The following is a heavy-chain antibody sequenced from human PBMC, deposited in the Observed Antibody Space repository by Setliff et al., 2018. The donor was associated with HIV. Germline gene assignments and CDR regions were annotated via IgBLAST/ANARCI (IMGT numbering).Heavy chain of an antibody. CDR3: ARYSMGLGGSSSWPSAADAFDI. CDR2: INHSGST. CDR1: GGSFSGYY. V-gene: IGHV4-34*01. D-gene: IGHD6-13*01. Sequence: KPSETLSLTCAVYGGSFSGYYWSWIRQHPGKGLEWIGEINHSGSTNYNPSLKSRVTISVDTSKNQFTLKLSSVNAADTAVYYCARYSMGLGGSSSWPSAADAFDIWGQGTMVTVSS. J-gene: IGHJ3*02.